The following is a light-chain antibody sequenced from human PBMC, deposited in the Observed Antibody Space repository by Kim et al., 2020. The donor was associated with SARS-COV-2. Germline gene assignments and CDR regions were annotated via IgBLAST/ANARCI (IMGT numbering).Light chain of an antibody. Sequence: SYELTQPPSVSEAPGKTATITRGGDDIGTKSVHWYQQKPGQAPVLVIYYDTDRPSGIPERFSASNSGNTATLTVSRVEAGDEADYYCQVWDSGSDQWVFGGGTKVTVL. CDR2: YDT. J-gene: IGLJ3*02. V-gene: IGLV3-21*04. CDR1: DIGTKS. CDR3: QVWDSGSDQWV.